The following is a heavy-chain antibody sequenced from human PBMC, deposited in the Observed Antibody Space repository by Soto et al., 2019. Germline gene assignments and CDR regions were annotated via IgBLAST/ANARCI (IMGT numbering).Heavy chain of an antibody. CDR2: IWYDGSNK. J-gene: IGHJ6*02. CDR3: ARGGYLDYGMDV. Sequence: GSLRLSCAASGFTFSSYGMHWVRQAPGKGLEWVAVIWYDGSNKYYADSVKGRFTISRDNSKNTLYLQMNSLRAEDTAVYYCARGGYLDYGMDVWGQGTTVTVS. D-gene: IGHD2-21*01. CDR1: GFTFSSYG. V-gene: IGHV3-33*01.